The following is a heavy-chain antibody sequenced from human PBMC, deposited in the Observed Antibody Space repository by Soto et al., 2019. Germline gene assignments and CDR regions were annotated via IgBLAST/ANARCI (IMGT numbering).Heavy chain of an antibody. CDR1: GFTFSNYG. CDR2: ISYHGSDK. Sequence: QVQLVESGGGVVQPGRSLRLSCAASGFTFSNYGMHWVRQAPGKGLEWVAVISYHGSDKYYADSVKGRFTIYRDNSKNPLYLQMDSLRAEDTAVYYCAKDHLTTTVTTVGYWGQGTLVTVSS. J-gene: IGHJ4*02. D-gene: IGHD4-17*01. V-gene: IGHV3-30*18. CDR3: AKDHLTTTVTTVGY.